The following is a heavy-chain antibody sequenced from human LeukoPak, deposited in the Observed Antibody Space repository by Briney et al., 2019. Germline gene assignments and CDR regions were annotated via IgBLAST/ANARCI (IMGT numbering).Heavy chain of an antibody. Sequence: GGSLRLSCAASGFTFRTYAMSWARQAPGKGLEWVSGISDSGDGTYYAESVKGRFTISRDNSKNTLYLQMNSLRAEDTAVYYCAKDSSRIYYYGMDVWGQGTTVTVSS. J-gene: IGHJ6*02. D-gene: IGHD6-13*01. CDR2: ISDSGDGT. CDR1: GFTFRTYA. CDR3: AKDSSRIYYYGMDV. V-gene: IGHV3-23*01.